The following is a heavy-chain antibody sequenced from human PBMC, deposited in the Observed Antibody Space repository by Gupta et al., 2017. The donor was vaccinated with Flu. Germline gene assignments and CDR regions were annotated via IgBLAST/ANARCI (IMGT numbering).Heavy chain of an antibody. J-gene: IGHJ4*02. D-gene: IGHD6-13*01. CDR1: GGTFSSYT. V-gene: IGHV1-69*06. CDR2: IIPLFGTA. Sequence: QVQLVQSGAEVKKPGSSVKVSCKASGGTFSSYTISWVRQAPGQGLEWMGGIIPLFGTANYAQKFQGRVTITADKSTSTAHMELSSLRSEDTAVYYCARVASGSSWYIDYWGQGTLVTVSS. CDR3: ARVASGSSWYIDY.